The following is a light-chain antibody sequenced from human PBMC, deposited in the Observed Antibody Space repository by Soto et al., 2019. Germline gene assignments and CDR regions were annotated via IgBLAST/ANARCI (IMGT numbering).Light chain of an antibody. J-gene: IGKJ2*01. CDR2: SAS. V-gene: IGKV1-39*01. Sequence: DIQMTQSPSSLSASVGDRVTITYRASQSISSYLHWYQQKPGKAPKLLIYSASSLQSGVPSRFSGSGSGTDFTLTISSLQPEDFATYYCQQSYSTPYTFRQGTKLEIK. CDR1: QSISSY. CDR3: QQSYSTPYT.